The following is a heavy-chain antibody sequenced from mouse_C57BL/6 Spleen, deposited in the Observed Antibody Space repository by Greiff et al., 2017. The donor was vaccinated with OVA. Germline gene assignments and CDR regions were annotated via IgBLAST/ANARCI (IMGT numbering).Heavy chain of an antibody. D-gene: IGHD3-2*02. Sequence: VQLKQSGPELVKPGASVKISCKASGYSFTGYYMNWVKQSPEKSLEWIGEINPSTGGTTYNQKFKAKATLTVDKSSSTAYMQLKSLTSEDSAVYYCAREGQLRLRGFAYWGQGTLVTVSA. CDR2: INPSTGGT. CDR1: GYSFTGYY. V-gene: IGHV1-42*01. CDR3: AREGQLRLRGFAY. J-gene: IGHJ3*01.